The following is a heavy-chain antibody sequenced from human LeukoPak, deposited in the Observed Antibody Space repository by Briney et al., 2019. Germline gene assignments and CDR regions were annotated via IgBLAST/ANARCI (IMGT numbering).Heavy chain of an antibody. Sequence: ASVKVSCKASGYTFTSYDINWVRQATGQGLEWMGWMNPNSGNTGYAQKFQGRVTMTRNTSISTAYMELSSLRSEDTAVYYCARGNPIVVVPAAILGAFDIWGQGTMVTVSS. J-gene: IGHJ3*02. CDR2: MNPNSGNT. CDR3: ARGNPIVVVPAAILGAFDI. D-gene: IGHD2-2*02. V-gene: IGHV1-8*01. CDR1: GYTFTSYD.